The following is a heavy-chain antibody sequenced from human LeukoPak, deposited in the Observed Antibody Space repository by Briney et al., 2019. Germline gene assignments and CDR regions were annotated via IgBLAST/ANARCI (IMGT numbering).Heavy chain of an antibody. CDR1: GGTFSSYA. D-gene: IGHD2-2*01. Sequence: SVKVSCKASGGTFSSYAISWVRQAPGQGLEWMGGIIPIFGTANYAQKFQGRVTITADESTSTAYMELSSLRSEDTAVYYCARVSCSSTSCRPYYMDVWGKGTTVTISS. V-gene: IGHV1-69*13. CDR2: IIPIFGTA. J-gene: IGHJ6*03. CDR3: ARVSCSSTSCRPYYMDV.